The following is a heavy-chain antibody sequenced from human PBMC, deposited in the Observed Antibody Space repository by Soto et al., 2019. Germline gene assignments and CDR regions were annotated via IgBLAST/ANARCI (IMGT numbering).Heavy chain of an antibody. Sequence: ASVKVSCKASGYTFTTFPIHWVRQAPGQSLQWMGWINPATRNTKYSQKFQGRVTFSMNTSASTAYMDMSSLSFEDTAIYHCAMGAGRPNRFDPWGQGTLVTVSS. CDR3: AMGAGRPNRFDP. CDR2: INPATRNT. J-gene: IGHJ5*02. V-gene: IGHV1-3*01. CDR1: GYTFTTFP. D-gene: IGHD3-16*01.